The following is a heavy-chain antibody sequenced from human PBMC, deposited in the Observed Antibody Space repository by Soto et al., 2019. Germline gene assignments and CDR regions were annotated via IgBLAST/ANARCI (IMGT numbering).Heavy chain of an antibody. V-gene: IGHV1-8*01. J-gene: IGHJ4*02. D-gene: IGHD4-17*01. Sequence: QVQLVQSGAEVKKPGASVKASCKASGYTFTSNDINGVRQATGQGLEWMGWMNPNRGNTGYAQKFQGRVTMTRNTSISTAYMELSSLRSEDTAVYYCARSTNDYGDRHWGQGTLVTVSS. CDR1: GYTFTSND. CDR3: ARSTNDYGDRH. CDR2: MNPNRGNT.